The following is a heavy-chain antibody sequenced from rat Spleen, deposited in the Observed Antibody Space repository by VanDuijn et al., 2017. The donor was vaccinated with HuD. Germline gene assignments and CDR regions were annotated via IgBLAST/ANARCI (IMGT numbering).Heavy chain of an antibody. CDR2: LWGDGST. D-gene: IGHD1-1*01. CDR1: GFSLTGNS. Sequence: QVQLKESGPGLVQPSQTLSLTCTVSGFSLTGNSVHWVRQPPGKGLQWMGGLWGDGSTDYNSVLKSRLSISGDTSKSQVFLKMNSLQTDDTAIYFCARSDAAHYQMLDAWGQGTSVTVSS. CDR3: ARSDAAHYQMLDA. J-gene: IGHJ4*01. V-gene: IGHV2-1*01.